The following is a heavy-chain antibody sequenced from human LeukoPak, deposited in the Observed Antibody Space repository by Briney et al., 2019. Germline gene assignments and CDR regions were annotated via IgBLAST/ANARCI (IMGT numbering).Heavy chain of an antibody. CDR1: GYSFNSYW. CDR3: ARRSGSYYVFDY. J-gene: IGHJ4*02. CDR2: IYPGDSET. D-gene: IGHD1-26*01. Sequence: LGESLKISCKGSGYSFNSYWIGWVRQMPGKGVEWRGIIYPGDSETRYSPSFLGQVPISADKSISTAYLQWSSLKASDTAMYYCARRSGSYYVFDYWGQGTLVTVSS. V-gene: IGHV5-51*01.